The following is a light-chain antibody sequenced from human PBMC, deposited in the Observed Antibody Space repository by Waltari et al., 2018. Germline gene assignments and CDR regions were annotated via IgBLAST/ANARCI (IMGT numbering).Light chain of an antibody. CDR1: NIRSQN. Sequence: SYVLTQPRSLSVAPGQTAMITCGGNNIRSQNVHWYQHKTGQAPVLVIYDDRDRPSGIPERFSGSKSWNTAILTISRVEAGDEAAYYCQVWDSTSDHHVIFGGGTKLTVL. V-gene: IGLV3-21*02. CDR2: DDR. CDR3: QVWDSTSDHHVI. J-gene: IGLJ2*01.